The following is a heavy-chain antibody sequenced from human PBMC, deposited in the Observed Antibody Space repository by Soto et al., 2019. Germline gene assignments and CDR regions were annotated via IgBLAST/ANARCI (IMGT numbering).Heavy chain of an antibody. D-gene: IGHD4-17*01. CDR1: GGSISSSNW. CDR3: ARGGGVYGDSDAFDI. V-gene: IGHV4-4*02. J-gene: IGHJ3*02. CDR2: IYHSGST. Sequence: TSETLSLTCSVSGGSISSSNWWSGVRQPPGKGLEWIGEIYHSGSTNYNPSLKSRVTISVDKSKNQFSLKLSSVTAADTAVYYCARGGGVYGDSDAFDIWGQGTMVTVSS.